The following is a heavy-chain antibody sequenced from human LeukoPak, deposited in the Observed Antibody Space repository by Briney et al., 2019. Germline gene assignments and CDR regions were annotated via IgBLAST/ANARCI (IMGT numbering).Heavy chain of an antibody. CDR1: GVSFIDYY. D-gene: IGHD2-8*02. CDR2: INHSGST. J-gene: IGHJ4*02. V-gene: IGHV4-34*01. CDR3: ARAGHWSLDY. Sequence: SETLSLTCVVYGVSFIDYYWTWIRQPPGKGLEWIGEINHSGSTSYSPSLKSRVTISVDTSKNQLSLKMSSVTAADTAVYYCARAGHWSLDYWGQGTLVTVSS.